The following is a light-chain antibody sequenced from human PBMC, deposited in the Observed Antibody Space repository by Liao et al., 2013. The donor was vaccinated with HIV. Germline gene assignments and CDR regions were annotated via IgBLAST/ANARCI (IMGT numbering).Light chain of an antibody. Sequence: SYVLTQPPSVSVAPGETATITCGGNNIGSKAVHWYQQRPGQAPMVVITYDSDRPSGIPERLSGSNSGSTATLTISRVEAGDEADYYCQVWDSSSDHYVFGTGTKVTVL. CDR2: YDS. V-gene: IGLV3-21*04. CDR3: QVWDSSSDHYV. CDR1: NIGSKA. J-gene: IGLJ1*01.